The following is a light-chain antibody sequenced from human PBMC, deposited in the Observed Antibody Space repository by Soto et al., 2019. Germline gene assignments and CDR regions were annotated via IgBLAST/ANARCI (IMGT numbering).Light chain of an antibody. CDR3: QHFGSSQIT. J-gene: IGKJ5*01. V-gene: IGKV3-20*01. CDR1: QSVSSY. CDR2: GTS. Sequence: EIVLTQSPATLSSSPGERATLSCRASQSVSSYLAWYQQKPGQAPRLLIYGTSGRATGIPDRFSGSGSGADFTLTISRLEPEDFAVYSCQHFGSSQITFGQGTRLEIK.